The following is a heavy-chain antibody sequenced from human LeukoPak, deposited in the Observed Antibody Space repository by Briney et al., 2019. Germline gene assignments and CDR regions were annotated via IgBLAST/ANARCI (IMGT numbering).Heavy chain of an antibody. J-gene: IGHJ6*02. D-gene: IGHD3-22*01. V-gene: IGHV4-59*12. CDR1: GGSIISYY. CDR2: FHYSGST. Sequence: PSETLSLTCTVSGGSIISYYWSWIRQPPGKGLEWIGFFHYSGSTNYNPSLKSRVTISVDTSKNQFSLKLSSVTAADTAVYYCARDRGSSGYYYYGMDVWGQGTTVTVSS. CDR3: ARDRGSSGYYYYGMDV.